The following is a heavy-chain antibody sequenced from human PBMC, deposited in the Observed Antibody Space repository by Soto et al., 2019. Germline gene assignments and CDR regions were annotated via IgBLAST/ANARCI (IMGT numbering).Heavy chain of an antibody. J-gene: IGHJ4*02. V-gene: IGHV1-69*01. D-gene: IGHD6-19*01. CDR3: AREAGSSGWYAY. Sequence: QVQLVQSGAEVKKLGSSVKVSCKTSGGSFSNYAINWVRQAPGQGLECMGGIIPSLGTVNYGQKFQGRVTITAHESTSTVYMELSSLRSEDTAVYSCAREAGSSGWYAYWGQGTLVTVSS. CDR2: IIPSLGTV. CDR1: GGSFSNYA.